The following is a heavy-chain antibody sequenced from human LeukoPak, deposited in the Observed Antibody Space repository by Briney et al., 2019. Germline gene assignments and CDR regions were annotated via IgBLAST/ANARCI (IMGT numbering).Heavy chain of an antibody. J-gene: IGHJ4*02. CDR2: IYYSGST. V-gene: IGHV4-59*08. Sequence: SETLSLTCTVSGGSISSYYWSWIRQPPGKGLEWIGYIYYSGSTNYNPSLKSRVTISVDTSKNQFSLELSSVTAADTAVYYCASLAYCGGDCPDWGQGTLVTVSS. D-gene: IGHD2-21*02. CDR3: ASLAYCGGDCPD. CDR1: GGSISSYY.